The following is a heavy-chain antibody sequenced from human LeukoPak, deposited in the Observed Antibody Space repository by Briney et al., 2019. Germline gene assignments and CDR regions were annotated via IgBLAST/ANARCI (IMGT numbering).Heavy chain of an antibody. D-gene: IGHD5-24*01. CDR1: GGSISSGSYY. CDR2: IYTSGST. Sequence: SETLSLTCTVSGGSISSGSYYWSWIRQPAGKGLEWIGRIYTSGSTNYNPSLKSRVTISVDTSKNQFSLKLSSVTAADTAVYYCARDSGDGYYFDYWGQGTLVTVSS. CDR3: ARDSGDGYYFDY. J-gene: IGHJ4*02. V-gene: IGHV4-61*02.